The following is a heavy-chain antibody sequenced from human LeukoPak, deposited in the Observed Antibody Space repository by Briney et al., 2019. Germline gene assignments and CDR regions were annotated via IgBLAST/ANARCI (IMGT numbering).Heavy chain of an antibody. V-gene: IGHV1-69*13. Sequence: SVKVSCKASGGTFSSYAISWVRQAPGQGLEWMGGIIPIFGTANYAQKFQGRVTITADESTSTAYMELSSLRSEDTAVYYCARDEVSGSKGDAFDIWGQGTMVTVSS. CDR3: ARDEVSGSKGDAFDI. D-gene: IGHD3-10*01. CDR2: IIPIFGTA. J-gene: IGHJ3*02. CDR1: GGTFSSYA.